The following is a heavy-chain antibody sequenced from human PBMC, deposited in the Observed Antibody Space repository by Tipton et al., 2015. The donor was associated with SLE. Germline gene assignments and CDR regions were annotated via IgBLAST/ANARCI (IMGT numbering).Heavy chain of an antibody. J-gene: IGHJ4*02. D-gene: IGHD3-9*01. CDR3: ARENWFIDY. V-gene: IGHV3-21*01. CDR2: ISSTGLYI. CDR1: GFTFNMYV. Sequence: SLRLSCAASGFTFNMYVMSWVRQAPGKGLEWVSSISSTGLYIYNADSLKGRFTISRDNAKNSLYLQMNSLKVEDTAVYYCARENWFIDYWGQGTLVTVSS.